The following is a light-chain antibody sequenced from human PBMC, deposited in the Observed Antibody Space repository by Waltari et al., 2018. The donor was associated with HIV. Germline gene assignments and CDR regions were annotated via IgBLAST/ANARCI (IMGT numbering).Light chain of an antibody. CDR2: EVT. Sequence: QSALTQPPSASESPGQSVTISCTGTTSDVGYYNYVSWYQQHPGKAPTLIIYEVTKRPSGVPDRFSGSKSGNTASLTVSGLQPEDEADYYCSAYADSNDLLFGGGTRLTVL. CDR3: SAYADSNDLL. V-gene: IGLV2-8*01. J-gene: IGLJ2*01. CDR1: TSDVGYYNY.